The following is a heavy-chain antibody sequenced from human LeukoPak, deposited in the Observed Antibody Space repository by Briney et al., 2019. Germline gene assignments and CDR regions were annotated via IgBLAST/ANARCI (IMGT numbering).Heavy chain of an antibody. CDR1: GGSFSGYF. CDR3: AKRYCSSTTCYDDRGAFDY. J-gene: IGHJ4*02. CDR2: INHSGST. V-gene: IGHV4-34*01. D-gene: IGHD2-2*01. Sequence: PSETLSLTCAVYGGSFSGYFWSWIRQPPGKGLEWIGEINHSGSTNYNPSLKSRVTISVDTSKNQFSLKLSSVTAADTAVYYCAKRYCSSTTCYDDRGAFDYWGQGTLVTVSS.